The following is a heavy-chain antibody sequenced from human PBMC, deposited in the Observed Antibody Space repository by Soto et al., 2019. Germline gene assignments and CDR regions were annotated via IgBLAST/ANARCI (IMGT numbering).Heavy chain of an antibody. Sequence: PSETLSLTCDVHGDSLNGYAWSWIRQPPGKGLEWIGEITFRGVTNYHPSLKSRVSMPVDTSKNRISLNVSSVTAADTALYFCARKLEASVRHVEWFSYKWFDPWGPGTLVTVSS. J-gene: IGHJ5*02. D-gene: IGHD3-9*01. CDR2: ITFRGVT. V-gene: IGHV4-34*01. CDR3: ARKLEASVRHVEWFSYKWFDP. CDR1: GDSLNGYA.